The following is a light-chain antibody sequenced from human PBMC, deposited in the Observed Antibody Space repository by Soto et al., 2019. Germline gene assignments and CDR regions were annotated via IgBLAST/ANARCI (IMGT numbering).Light chain of an antibody. CDR2: EVN. J-gene: IGLJ3*02. V-gene: IGLV2-14*01. CDR1: SSDIGGYNY. Sequence: QSALTQPASVSGSPGQSITISCPGTSSDIGGYNYVSWYQQFPGKAPKLMISEVNNRPSGVSSRFSGSRSGNTASLTISGVQAEDEAAYYCSSYTSSGTWVFGGGTKVTVL. CDR3: SSYTSSGTWV.